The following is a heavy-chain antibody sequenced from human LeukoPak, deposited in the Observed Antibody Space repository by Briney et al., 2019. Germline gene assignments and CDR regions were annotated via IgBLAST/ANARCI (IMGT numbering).Heavy chain of an antibody. V-gene: IGHV4-39*07. CDR1: GGSISSSNYY. CDR3: ASGTWGFYDTTVGVY. Sequence: SETLSLTCTVSGGSISSSNYYWGWIRQPPGKGLEWIGSIYYSGSTSYNPSLNSRVTISVDTSKNQFSLKLSSVTAADTAVFYCASGTWGFYDTTVGVYWGRGTLVTVSS. D-gene: IGHD3-22*01. J-gene: IGHJ4*02. CDR2: IYYSGST.